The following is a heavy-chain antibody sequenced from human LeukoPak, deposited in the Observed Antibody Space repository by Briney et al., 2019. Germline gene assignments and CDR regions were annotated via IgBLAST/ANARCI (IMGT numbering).Heavy chain of an antibody. CDR1: GYTFTSYG. D-gene: IGHD3-10*01. Sequence: ASVKVSCKASGYTFTSYGISWVRQAPGQGLEWMGWISAYNGNTNYAQKLQGSVTMTTDTSTSTAYMELRSLRSDDTAVYYCARDGDMVRGVVHAFDIWGQGTMVTVSS. V-gene: IGHV1-18*01. CDR3: ARDGDMVRGVVHAFDI. J-gene: IGHJ3*02. CDR2: ISAYNGNT.